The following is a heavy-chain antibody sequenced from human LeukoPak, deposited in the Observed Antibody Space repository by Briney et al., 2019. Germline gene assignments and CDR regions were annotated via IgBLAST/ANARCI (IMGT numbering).Heavy chain of an antibody. Sequence: APVKVSCKVSGYTLTELSIHWVRQAPGKGLEWMGGYDPEDGETFYAQKFQGRVTMTEDTATDTAHMELTSLGSEDTAVYYCAADPYSGGRYGEYDYWGQGTLVTVSS. D-gene: IGHD6-19*01. CDR2: YDPEDGET. CDR1: GYTLTELS. J-gene: IGHJ4*02. V-gene: IGHV1-24*01. CDR3: AADPYSGGRYGEYDY.